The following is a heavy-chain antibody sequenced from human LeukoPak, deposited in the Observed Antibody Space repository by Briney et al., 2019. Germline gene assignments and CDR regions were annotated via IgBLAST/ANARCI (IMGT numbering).Heavy chain of an antibody. CDR1: GYTFTSYD. CDR3: ATRVGPSEFDY. J-gene: IGHJ4*02. CDR2: MNPHTANT. D-gene: IGHD1-26*01. V-gene: IGHV1-8*01. Sequence: EASVKVSCKASGYTFTSYDINWVRQATGQGLEWMGWMNPHTANTGYAQKFQGRVTITWNTSISTVYMELSSLRSEDTAVYYCATRVGPSEFDYWGQGTLVTVSS.